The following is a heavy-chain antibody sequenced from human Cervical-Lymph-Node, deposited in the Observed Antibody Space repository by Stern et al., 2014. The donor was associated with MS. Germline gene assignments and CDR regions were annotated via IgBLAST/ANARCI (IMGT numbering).Heavy chain of an antibody. CDR1: GGSISSGGYY. D-gene: IGHD5-24*01. J-gene: IGHJ4*02. CDR2: IYYSGST. CDR3: ARGRDGYKYHFDY. V-gene: IGHV4-31*03. Sequence: VHLVESGPGLVKPSQTLSLTCTVSGGSISSGGYYWSWIRQHPGKGLEWIGYIYYSGSTYYNPSLKSRVTISVDTSKNQFSLKLSSVTAADTAVYYCARGRDGYKYHFDYWGQGTLVTVSS.